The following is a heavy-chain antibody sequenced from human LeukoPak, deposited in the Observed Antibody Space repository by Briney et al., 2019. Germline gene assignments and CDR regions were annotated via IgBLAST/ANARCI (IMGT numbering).Heavy chain of an antibody. Sequence: LTGGSLRLSCAASGFTFSSYGMPWVRQAPGKGLEWVAVIWYDGSNKYYADSVKGRFTISRDNSKNTLYLQMNSLRAEDTAVYYCARDDSSLGAFDYWGQGTLVTVSS. D-gene: IGHD1-26*01. CDR3: ARDDSSLGAFDY. CDR1: GFTFSSYG. V-gene: IGHV3-33*01. CDR2: IWYDGSNK. J-gene: IGHJ4*02.